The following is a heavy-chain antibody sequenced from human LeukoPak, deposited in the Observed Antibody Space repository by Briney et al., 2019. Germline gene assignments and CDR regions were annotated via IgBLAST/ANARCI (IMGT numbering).Heavy chain of an antibody. CDR2: INPNSGGT. D-gene: IGHD5-12*01. CDR1: GYTFTGYY. V-gene: IGHV1-2*02. Sequence: GASVKVSCKASGYTFTGYYMHWVRQAPGQGLEWMGWINPNSGGTNYAQKFQGRVTMTRDTSISTAYMELSRLRSADTAVYYCAREYSGYDYYGIDVGGQGTTATVS. J-gene: IGHJ6*02. CDR3: AREYSGYDYYGIDV.